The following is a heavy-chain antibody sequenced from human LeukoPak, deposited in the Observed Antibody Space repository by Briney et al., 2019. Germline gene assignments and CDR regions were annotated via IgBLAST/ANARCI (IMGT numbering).Heavy chain of an antibody. V-gene: IGHV3-30*04. Sequence: SGRSLRLSCAASGFTFNSYSMHWVRQAPGKGLEWVAVISSDASITYYADSVKGRFTVSRDNSKDTLYLQMNSLRGEDTAVYYCAKERQEGATPFDYWGQGTLVTVSS. CDR2: ISSDASIT. CDR1: GFTFNSYS. CDR3: AKERQEGATPFDY. D-gene: IGHD1-26*01. J-gene: IGHJ4*02.